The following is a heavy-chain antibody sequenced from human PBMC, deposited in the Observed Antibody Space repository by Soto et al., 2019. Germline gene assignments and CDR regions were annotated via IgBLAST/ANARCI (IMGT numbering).Heavy chain of an antibody. CDR2: VRNRVRGYTT. V-gene: IGHV3-72*01. Sequence: EVQLVESGGGLVQPGGSLRLSCAASGFAFSDYFIDWVRQAPGKGLEWVGRVRNRVRGYTTEYAASVKGRFTISRDDSKTSVYLQMNSLRPADTAVYYCVRDRSWSYESWGLGTLVTVS. J-gene: IGHJ5*02. CDR1: GFAFSDYF. D-gene: IGHD1-26*01. CDR3: VRDRSWSYES.